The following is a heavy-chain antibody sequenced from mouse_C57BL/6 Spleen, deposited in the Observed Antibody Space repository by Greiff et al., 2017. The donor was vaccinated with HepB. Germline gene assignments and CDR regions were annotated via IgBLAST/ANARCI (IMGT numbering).Heavy chain of an antibody. CDR3: VRANDGYYPAWFAY. J-gene: IGHJ3*01. Sequence: EVQLVESGGGLVQPKGSLKLSCAASGFTFNTYAMHWVRQAPGKGLEWVARIRSKSSNYATYYADSVKDRFTISRDDSQRMLYLQMNNLKTEDTAMYYCVRANDGYYPAWFAYWGQGTLVTVSA. V-gene: IGHV10-3*01. D-gene: IGHD2-3*01. CDR2: IRSKSSNYAT. CDR1: GFTFNTYA.